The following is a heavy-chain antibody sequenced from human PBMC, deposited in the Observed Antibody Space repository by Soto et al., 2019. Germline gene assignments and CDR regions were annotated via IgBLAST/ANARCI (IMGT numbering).Heavy chain of an antibody. CDR2: ISSSSSYI. Sequence: EVQLVESGGGLVKPGGSLRLSCAASGFTFSSYSMNWVRQAPGKGLEWVSSISSSSSYIYYADSVKGGFTISRDNAKNSLYLQMNSLRAEDTAVYYCARAQRPYYYDSSGPDYWGQGTLVTVSS. CDR1: GFTFSSYS. CDR3: ARAQRPYYYDSSGPDY. D-gene: IGHD3-22*01. V-gene: IGHV3-21*01. J-gene: IGHJ4*02.